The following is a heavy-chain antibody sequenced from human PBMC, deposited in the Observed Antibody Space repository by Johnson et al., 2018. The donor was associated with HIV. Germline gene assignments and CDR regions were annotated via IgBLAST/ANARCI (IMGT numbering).Heavy chain of an antibody. Sequence: VQLVESGGALVQPGGSLRLSCEVSGFTISTFWMHWVRQVPGKGLMWVSRISGDGSRSSYADSVKGRFTISRDNAKNTLYLQLNSLRVEDTAIYYCARAQLLADDAFNNWGQGTMVTVSS. CDR1: GFTISTFW. CDR3: ARAQLLADDAFNN. D-gene: IGHD6-6*01. CDR2: ISGDGSRS. J-gene: IGHJ3*02. V-gene: IGHV3-74*02.